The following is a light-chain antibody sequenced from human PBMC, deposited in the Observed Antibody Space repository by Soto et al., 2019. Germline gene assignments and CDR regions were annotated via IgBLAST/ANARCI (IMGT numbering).Light chain of an antibody. J-gene: IGKJ1*01. Sequence: DIQMTQSPSTLSASVGDRVTITCRASQSISSWLAWYQQKPGKATKLLIYKASSLESGAPSRFSGSGSGTEFTLTISSLQPDDFATDDCQQYNSYSTFGQGTKVEIK. CDR3: QQYNSYST. CDR1: QSISSW. CDR2: KAS. V-gene: IGKV1-5*03.